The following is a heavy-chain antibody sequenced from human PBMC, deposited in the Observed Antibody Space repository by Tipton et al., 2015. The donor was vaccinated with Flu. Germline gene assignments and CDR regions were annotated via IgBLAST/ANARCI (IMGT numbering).Heavy chain of an antibody. J-gene: IGHJ3*01. V-gene: IGHV5-51*03. CDR3: ARRIVATIWAFDV. CDR2: IHPDASDT. CDR1: GYFFTNYW. Sequence: QLVQSGAEVKKPGESLMISCKTSGYFFTNYWIAWVRQVPGKGLEWMGMIHPDASDTRYSPSFQGHVSMSADKSIRTAYLHVSSLKASDTAMYYCARRIVATIWAFDVWGQGTMVSVSS. D-gene: IGHD5-12*01.